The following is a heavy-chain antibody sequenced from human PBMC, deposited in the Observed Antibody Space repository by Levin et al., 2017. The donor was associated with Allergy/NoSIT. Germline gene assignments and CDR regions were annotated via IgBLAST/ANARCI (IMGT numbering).Heavy chain of an antibody. CDR2: ISSSSSTI. CDR1: GFTFSSYS. J-gene: IGHJ3*02. CDR3: ARDFGSGWYGDAFDI. Sequence: GGSLRLSCAASGFTFSSYSMNWVRQAPGKGLEWVSYISSSSSTIYYADSVKGRFTISRDNAKNSLYLQMNSLRDEDTAVYYCARDFGSGWYGDAFDIWGQGTMVTVSS. V-gene: IGHV3-48*02. D-gene: IGHD6-19*01.